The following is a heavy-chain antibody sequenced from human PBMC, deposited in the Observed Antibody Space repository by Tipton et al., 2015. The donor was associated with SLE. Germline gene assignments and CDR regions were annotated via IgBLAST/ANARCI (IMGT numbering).Heavy chain of an antibody. CDR1: GSTFTNAW. V-gene: IGHV3-15*05. CDR2: IKSKADGGTT. CDR3: IPRGYSGY. Sequence: SLRLSCTVSGSTFTNAWMSWVRQAPGKGLEWVGRIKSKADGGTTDYVAPVKGGFTMSRDDSKNTLYLQMNSLKTEDTAVYYCIPRGYSGYWGQGTLVTVSS. J-gene: IGHJ4*02. D-gene: IGHD5-12*01.